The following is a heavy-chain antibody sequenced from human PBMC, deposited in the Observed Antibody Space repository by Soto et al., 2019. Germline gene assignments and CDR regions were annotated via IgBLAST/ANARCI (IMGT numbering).Heavy chain of an antibody. V-gene: IGHV3-23*01. CDR1: GFTFSSYA. D-gene: IGHD3-16*01. CDR2: ISGNGGST. J-gene: IGHJ6*02. Sequence: GGSLRLSCAASGFTFSSYAMSWVRQAPGKGLQWVSAISGNGGSTYYADSVKGRFTISRDNSKNTLYLQMNSLRAEDTAVYYCAKSTSLTRTTKGVFPYGMDVWGQGTTVTVSS. CDR3: AKSTSLTRTTKGVFPYGMDV.